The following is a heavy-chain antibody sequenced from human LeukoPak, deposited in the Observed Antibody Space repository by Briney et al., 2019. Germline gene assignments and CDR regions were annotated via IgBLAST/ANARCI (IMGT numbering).Heavy chain of an antibody. Sequence: ASVKVSCKASGYTFTGYYMHWVRQAPGQGLEWMGWINPNSGGTNYAQKFQGRVTMTRDTSTSTVYMELSSLRSEDTAVYYCARAKWSRSFQNWFDPWGQGTLVTVSS. CDR3: ARAKWSRSFQNWFDP. J-gene: IGHJ5*02. CDR2: INPNSGGT. V-gene: IGHV1-2*02. D-gene: IGHD1-26*01. CDR1: GYTFTGYY.